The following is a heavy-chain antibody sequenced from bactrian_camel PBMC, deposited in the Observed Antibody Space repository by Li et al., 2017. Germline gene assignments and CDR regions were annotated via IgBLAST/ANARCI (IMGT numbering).Heavy chain of an antibody. J-gene: IGHJ4*01. CDR1: GFTFSSST. Sequence: VQLVESGGGLVQPGGSLRLSCAASGFTFSSSTMTWVRQAPGKGLEWVSLISSGDGTTYSADSVKGRFVISRDNAKNTLYLQLNSLKTVDTAMYYCVRSPWNGERPLAEGTQVTVS. V-gene: IGHV3S31*01. D-gene: IGHD3*01. CDR2: ISSGDGTT.